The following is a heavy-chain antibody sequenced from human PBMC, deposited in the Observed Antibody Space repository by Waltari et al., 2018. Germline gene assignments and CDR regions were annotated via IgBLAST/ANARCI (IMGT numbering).Heavy chain of an antibody. J-gene: IGHJ5*01. CDR2: ISSDGSAT. V-gene: IGHV3-74*01. D-gene: IGHD7-27*01. Sequence: EVQLVESGGGLVQPGGSLRLSCAASGFSFSSSWMHWVRQAPGKGLMGVSRISSDGSATIYADSLKGRFTISRDNAKNTLYLQMNSLRSEDTATYYCALLEANWGYFDFWGQGTLVTVSS. CDR1: GFSFSSSW. CDR3: ALLEANWGYFDF.